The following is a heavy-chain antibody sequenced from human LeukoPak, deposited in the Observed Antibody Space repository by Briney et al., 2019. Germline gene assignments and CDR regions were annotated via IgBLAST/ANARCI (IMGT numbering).Heavy chain of an antibody. Sequence: SETLSLTCTVSGYSISSGYYWGWIRPPPGKGLEWIGSTYHSGSTYYNPSLKSRVTISVDTSKNQFSLKLSSVTAADTAVYYCARVPRYYYGSGAIYYYYYYMDVWGKGTTVTVSS. CDR1: GYSISSGYY. J-gene: IGHJ6*03. V-gene: IGHV4-38-2*02. D-gene: IGHD3-10*01. CDR3: ARVPRYYYGSGAIYYYYYYMDV. CDR2: TYHSGST.